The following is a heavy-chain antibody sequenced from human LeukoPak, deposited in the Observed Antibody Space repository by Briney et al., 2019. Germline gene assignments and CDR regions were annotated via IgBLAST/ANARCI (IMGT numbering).Heavy chain of an antibody. CDR3: ARGDYCSGGSCYSFGLFYFDY. V-gene: IGHV3-7*01. CDR2: IKQDGSEN. D-gene: IGHD2-15*01. J-gene: IGHJ4*02. CDR1: GFTFSSYW. Sequence: PGGSLRLSCAASGFTFSSYWMSWVRQAPGKGLEWVANIKQDGSENYYVDSVKGRFTVSRDNAKNSLYLQMNSLRAEDTAVYYCARGDYCSGGSCYSFGLFYFDYWGQGTLVTVSS.